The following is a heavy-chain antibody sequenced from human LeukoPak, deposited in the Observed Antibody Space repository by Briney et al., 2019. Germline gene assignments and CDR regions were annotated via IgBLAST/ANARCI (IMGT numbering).Heavy chain of an antibody. V-gene: IGHV5-51*01. D-gene: IGHD3-22*01. CDR3: ARRAPGWSYGSSGPHAFDI. CDR2: IYPGDSDA. CDR1: GYSFTSYW. J-gene: IGHJ3*02. Sequence: GESLKISCKASGYSFTSYWIGWVRQMPGKGLEWTGIIYPGDSDARYSPSFQGQATISADKSISTAYLQWSSLKASDTAMYYCARRAPGWSYGSSGPHAFDIWGQGTMVTVSS.